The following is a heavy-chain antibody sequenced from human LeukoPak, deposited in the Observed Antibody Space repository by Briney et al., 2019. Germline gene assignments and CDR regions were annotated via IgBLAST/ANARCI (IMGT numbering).Heavy chain of an antibody. D-gene: IGHD3-9*01. CDR2: INSNGET. Sequence: PSQTLSLTCTVSTGSFRGDGNNWSCLPQHQGKDLEWLGHINSNGETHYNPSLKSRLTISVDTSKSQFSPELSSATAADTAVYYCARADLAGYQEDFDFWGQGALVTVSS. J-gene: IGHJ4*02. V-gene: IGHV4-31*02. CDR1: TGSFRGDGNN. CDR3: ARADLAGYQEDFDF.